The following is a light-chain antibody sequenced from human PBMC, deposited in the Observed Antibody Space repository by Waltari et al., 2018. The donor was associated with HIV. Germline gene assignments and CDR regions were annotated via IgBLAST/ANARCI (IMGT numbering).Light chain of an antibody. V-gene: IGLV2-23*02. Sequence: QSALTQPASVSGSPGQSITIPCPGTSSDVGGYNLVSWYQQHPGKAPKLMIHDVIKRPSGVSTRFSGSKSGNTASMTISGLQADDEADYYCCSYAGSSTWVFGGGTKLTVL. CDR1: SSDVGGYNL. CDR2: DVI. J-gene: IGLJ3*02. CDR3: CSYAGSSTWV.